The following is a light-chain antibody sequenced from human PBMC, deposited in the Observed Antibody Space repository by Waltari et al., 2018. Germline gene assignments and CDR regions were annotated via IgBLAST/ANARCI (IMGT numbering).Light chain of an antibody. Sequence: DIVMTQSPLSLPVTPGEPASMSCRSSESLLHSHGYNYLDWYLQKPGQSPHLLLYLGSNRGSGVPDRFGASGSGTDFTLNISRVEAEDVGVYYFMQALQSPPTFGGGTKVEIK. V-gene: IGKV2-28*01. CDR2: LGS. CDR1: ESLLHSHGYNY. CDR3: MQALQSPPT. J-gene: IGKJ4*01.